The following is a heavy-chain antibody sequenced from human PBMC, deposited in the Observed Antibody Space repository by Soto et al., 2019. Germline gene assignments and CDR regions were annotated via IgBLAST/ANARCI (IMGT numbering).Heavy chain of an antibody. V-gene: IGHV3-30*03. D-gene: IGHD4-4*01. CDR2: ISNDGTKK. J-gene: IGHJ4*02. CDR1: GFAFTNYG. CDR3: ARDVAMPTGLGLGY. Sequence: LRLSCAASGFAFTNYGFHWVRHAPGKGLEWVAHISNDGTKKFYADSVKGRFTISRDNSETTVYLHLTSLRPDDTALFYCARDVAMPTGLGLGYWGQGTLVTVSS.